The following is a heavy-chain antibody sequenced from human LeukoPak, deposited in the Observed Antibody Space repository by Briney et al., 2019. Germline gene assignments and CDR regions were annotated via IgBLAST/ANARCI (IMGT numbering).Heavy chain of an antibody. V-gene: IGHV1-2*02. J-gene: IGHJ5*02. CDR1: IYTFTGYY. CDR2: INPNSGGT. D-gene: IGHD2-2*01. Sequence: ASVKVSCTSSIYTFTGYYMHWVRQAPGQGLEWMGWINPNSGGTNYAQKFQGRVTMTRDTSISTAYMELSRLRSDDTAVYYCARDRGYCSSTSCYEFDPWGQGTLVTVSS. CDR3: ARDRGYCSSTSCYEFDP.